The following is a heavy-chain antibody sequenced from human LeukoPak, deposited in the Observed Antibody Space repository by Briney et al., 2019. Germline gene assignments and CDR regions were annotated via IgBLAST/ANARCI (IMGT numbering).Heavy chain of an antibody. CDR3: AKLGDSTAYSISDY. CDR1: GFTFSSYE. D-gene: IGHD3-22*01. CDR2: ISSSGSTI. Sequence: GGSLRLSCAASGFTFSSYEMNWVRQAPGKGLEWVSYISSSGSTIYYADSVKGRFTISRDNAKNSLYLQMNSLRAEDTAVYYCAKLGDSTAYSISDYWGQGTLVTVSS. J-gene: IGHJ4*02. V-gene: IGHV3-48*03.